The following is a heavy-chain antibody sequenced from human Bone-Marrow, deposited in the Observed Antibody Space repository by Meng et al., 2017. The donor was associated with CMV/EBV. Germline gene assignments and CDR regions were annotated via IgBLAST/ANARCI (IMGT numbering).Heavy chain of an antibody. CDR3: AREPIVVVVAATPHRYYGMDV. D-gene: IGHD2-15*01. CDR2: IYHSGST. J-gene: IGHJ6*02. CDR1: GGAISTYY. V-gene: IGHV4-59*12. Sequence: SETLSLTCTVSGGAISTYYWSWIRQPPGKGLEWIGSIYHSGSTYYNPSLKSRVTISVDTSKNQFSLKLSSVTAADTAVYYCAREPIVVVVAATPHRYYGMDVWGQGTTVTGSS.